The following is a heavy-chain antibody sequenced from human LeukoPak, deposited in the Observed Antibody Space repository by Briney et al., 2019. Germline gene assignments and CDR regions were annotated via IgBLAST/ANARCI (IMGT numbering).Heavy chain of an antibody. Sequence: GGSLRLSCAASGFTFSSYAMSWVRQAPGKGLEWVSAISGSGGSTYYADSVKGRFTISRDNSKNTLYLQMNSLRAEDTAIYYCAKEGYDSSGTWYYFDYWGQGTLVTVSS. J-gene: IGHJ4*02. D-gene: IGHD3-22*01. V-gene: IGHV3-23*01. CDR3: AKEGYDSSGTWYYFDY. CDR2: ISGSGGST. CDR1: GFTFSSYA.